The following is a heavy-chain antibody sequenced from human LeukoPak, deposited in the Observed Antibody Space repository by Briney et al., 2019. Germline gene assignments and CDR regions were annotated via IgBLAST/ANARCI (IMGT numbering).Heavy chain of an antibody. D-gene: IGHD6-13*01. CDR2: IYYSGST. V-gene: IGHV4-59*01. CDR3: ARLSVYFSSWPIFDY. Sequence: SETLSLTCTVSGGSISSYYWSWIRQPPGKGLEWIGYIYYSGSTNYNPSLKSRVTISVDTSKNQFSLKLSSVTAADTAVYYCARLSVYFSSWPIFDYWGQGTLVTVSS. CDR1: GGSISSYY. J-gene: IGHJ4*02.